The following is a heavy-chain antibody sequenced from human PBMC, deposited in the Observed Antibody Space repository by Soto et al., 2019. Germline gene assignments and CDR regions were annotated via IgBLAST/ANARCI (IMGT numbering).Heavy chain of an antibody. D-gene: IGHD5-12*01. CDR3: ARVGGYDFDY. CDR2: ISAYNGNT. CDR1: GYTFTSYG. J-gene: IGHJ4*02. V-gene: IGHV1-18*01. Sequence: ASVEVSCKASGYTFTSYGISWVRQAPGQGLEWMGWISAYNGNTNYAQKLQGRVTMTTDTSKNQFSLKLSSVTAADTAVYYCARVGGYDFDYWGQGTLVTVSS.